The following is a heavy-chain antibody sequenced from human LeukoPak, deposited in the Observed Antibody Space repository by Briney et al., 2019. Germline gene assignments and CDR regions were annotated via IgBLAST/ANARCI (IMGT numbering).Heavy chain of an antibody. CDR3: ASLRTGTRDY. J-gene: IGHJ4*02. Sequence: SETLSLTCTVSGGSISSSSYYWGWIRQPPGKGLEWIGSIYYSGSTYYNPSLKSRVTISVDTSKNQFSLKLSSVTAADTAVYYCASLRTGTRDYWGQGTLVTVSS. CDR2: IYYSGST. V-gene: IGHV4-39*01. CDR1: GGSISSSSYY. D-gene: IGHD1-7*01.